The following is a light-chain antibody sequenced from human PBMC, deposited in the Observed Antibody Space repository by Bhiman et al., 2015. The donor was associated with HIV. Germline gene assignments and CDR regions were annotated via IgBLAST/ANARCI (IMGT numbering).Light chain of an antibody. J-gene: IGLJ2*01. CDR1: SSNIGSNY. CDR3: GTWDSSLTAVV. Sequence: QSVLTQPPSASGTPGQRVTISCSGSSSNIGSNYVYWYQQLPGTTPKLLIHRNNQRPSGVPDRFSGSKSGTSATLGITGLQTGDEADYSCGTWDSSLTAVVFGGGTKLTVL. V-gene: IGLV1-47*01. CDR2: RNN.